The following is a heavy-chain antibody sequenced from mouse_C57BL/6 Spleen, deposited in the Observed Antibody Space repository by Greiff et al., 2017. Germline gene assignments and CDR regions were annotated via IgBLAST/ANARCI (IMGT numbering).Heavy chain of an antibody. Sequence: EVMLVESEGGLVQPGSSMKLSCTASGFTFSDYYMAWVRQVPEKGLEWVANINYDGSSTYYLDSLKSRFIISRDNAKNILYLQMSSLKSEDTATYYCARVYYGNYPDYWGQGTTLTVSS. CDR1: GFTFSDYY. V-gene: IGHV5-16*01. CDR3: ARVYYGNYPDY. CDR2: INYDGSST. J-gene: IGHJ2*01. D-gene: IGHD2-1*01.